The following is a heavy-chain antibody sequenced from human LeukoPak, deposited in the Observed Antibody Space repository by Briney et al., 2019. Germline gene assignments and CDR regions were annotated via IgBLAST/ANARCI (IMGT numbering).Heavy chain of an antibody. Sequence: PGGSLRLSCAASGFTFSSYSMNWVRQAPGKGLEWVANIKQDGSEKYYVDSVKGRFTISRDNAKNSLYLQMNSLRAEDTAVYYCARVVSYYYGMDVWGQGTTVTVSS. J-gene: IGHJ6*02. D-gene: IGHD2-21*01. CDR2: IKQDGSEK. V-gene: IGHV3-7*01. CDR1: GFTFSSYS. CDR3: ARVVSYYYGMDV.